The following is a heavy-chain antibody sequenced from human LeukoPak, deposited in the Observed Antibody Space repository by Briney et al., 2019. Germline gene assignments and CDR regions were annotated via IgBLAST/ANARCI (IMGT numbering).Heavy chain of an antibody. V-gene: IGHV4-34*01. CDR1: GWSISGCY. J-gene: IGHJ5*02. CDR3: ARGSPYGRNWFDP. CDR2: INHSGST. Sequence: PSETLSLTCAVYGWSISGCYWCWCRQHPGKVLLGIGEINHSGSTNYNPSLKSRLTISVDTSKNQSSLKLSSVTAADTAVYYCARGSPYGRNWFDPWAQGNLVTVSS. D-gene: IGHD3-10*01.